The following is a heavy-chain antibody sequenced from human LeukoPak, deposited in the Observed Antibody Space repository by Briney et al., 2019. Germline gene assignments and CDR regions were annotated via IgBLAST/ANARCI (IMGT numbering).Heavy chain of an antibody. D-gene: IGHD6-13*01. CDR1: GFTFSSYG. J-gene: IGHJ4*02. V-gene: IGHV3-48*02. CDR2: ISSSGSTI. Sequence: GGSLRLSCAASGFTFSSYGMNWIRPATGKGLEWVSYISSSGSTIYYANSVKGRYTISRDNTKNSLYLQMNSLRDEDTAVYYCARLSLAGYWGQGTLVTVSS. CDR3: ARLSLAGY.